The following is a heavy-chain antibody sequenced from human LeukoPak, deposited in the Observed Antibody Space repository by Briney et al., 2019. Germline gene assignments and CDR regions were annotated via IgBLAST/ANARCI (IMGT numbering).Heavy chain of an antibody. CDR1: GFTLSSYW. D-gene: IGHD4-23*01. CDR3: ARDNDYGGDFDY. V-gene: IGHV3-7*01. J-gene: IGHJ4*02. Sequence: PGGSLRLSFAASGFTLSSYWMSWVRQAPGKGLEWVANIKRDGTEKYYVDSVKGRFTISRDNAKNSLYLQMNSLRAEDTAVYYCARDNDYGGDFDYWGQGTLVTVSS. CDR2: IKRDGTEK.